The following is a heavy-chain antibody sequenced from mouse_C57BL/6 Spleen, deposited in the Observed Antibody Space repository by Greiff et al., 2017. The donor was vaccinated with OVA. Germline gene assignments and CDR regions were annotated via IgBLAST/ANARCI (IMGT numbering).Heavy chain of an antibody. CDR3: ARKPHDYDDRPYFDY. D-gene: IGHD2-4*01. CDR2: IWTGGGT. J-gene: IGHJ2*01. CDR1: GFSLTSYA. V-gene: IGHV2-9-1*01. Sequence: VQLQQSGPGLVAPSQSLSITCTVSGFSLTSYAISWVRQPPGKGLEWLGVIWTGGGTNYNSAPKSRMGISKDNSKSQVFLKMNSLQTDDTARYYCARKPHDYDDRPYFDYWGQGTTLTVSS.